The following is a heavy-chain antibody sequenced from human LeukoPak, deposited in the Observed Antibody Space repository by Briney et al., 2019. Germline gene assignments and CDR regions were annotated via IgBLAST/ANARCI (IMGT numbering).Heavy chain of an antibody. D-gene: IGHD3-3*01. CDR3: ATAGADFWSGSDY. V-gene: IGHV3-23*01. CDR2: ISGSGGDT. J-gene: IGHJ4*02. CDR1: GFTFSSYA. Sequence: GGSLRLSCEVSGFTFSSYAMTWVRQAPGKGLEWVSAISGSGGDTYYADSVKGRFTISRDNSKNTLYLQMNSLRAEDTAVYYCATAGADFWSGSDYWGQGTLVTVSS.